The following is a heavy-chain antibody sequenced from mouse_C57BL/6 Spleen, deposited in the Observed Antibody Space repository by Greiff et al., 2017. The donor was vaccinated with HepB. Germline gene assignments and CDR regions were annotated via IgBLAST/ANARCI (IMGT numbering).Heavy chain of an antibody. J-gene: IGHJ2*01. D-gene: IGHD3-2*02. Sequence: QVQLQQSGAELVMPGASVKLSCKASGYTFTSYWMHWVKQRPGQGLEWIGEIDPSDSYTNYNQKFKGKSTLTVDKSSSTAYMQLSSLTSEDSAVYYCARMRAQATHSDYWGQGTTLTVSS. CDR2: IDPSDSYT. V-gene: IGHV1-69*01. CDR3: ARMRAQATHSDY. CDR1: GYTFTSYW.